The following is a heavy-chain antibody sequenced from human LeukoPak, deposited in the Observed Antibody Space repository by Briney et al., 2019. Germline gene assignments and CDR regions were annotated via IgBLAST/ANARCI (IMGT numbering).Heavy chain of an antibody. Sequence: GRSLSLSCAASGFTFSSYAMHWVRQAPGKGLEWVAVISYDGSNKYYADSVKGRFTISRDNSKNTLYLQMNSLRAEDTAVYYCARDPYTVVVPAADYWGQGTLVTVSS. CDR2: ISYDGSNK. V-gene: IGHV3-30*04. CDR1: GFTFSSYA. CDR3: ARDPYTVVVPAADY. J-gene: IGHJ4*02. D-gene: IGHD2-2*01.